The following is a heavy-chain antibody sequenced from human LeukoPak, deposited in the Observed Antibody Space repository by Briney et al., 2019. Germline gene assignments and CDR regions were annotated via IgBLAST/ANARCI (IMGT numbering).Heavy chain of an antibody. D-gene: IGHD3-10*01. J-gene: IGHJ4*02. V-gene: IGHV3-48*04. CDR3: ARDSGKYYGSGSYKMLHDY. CDR1: GFTFSSYS. CDR2: ISSSGSTI. Sequence: GGSLRLSCAASGFTFSSYSMNWVRQAPGKGLEWVSYISSSGSTIYYADSVKGRFTISRDNAKNSLYLQMNSLRAEDTAVYYCARDSGKYYGSGSYKMLHDYWGQGTLVTVSS.